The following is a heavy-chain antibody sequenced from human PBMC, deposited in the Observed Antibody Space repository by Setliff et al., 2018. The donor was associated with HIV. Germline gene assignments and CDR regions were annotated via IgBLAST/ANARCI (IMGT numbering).Heavy chain of an antibody. D-gene: IGHD3-3*01. CDR1: GYSISSSSYY. CDR2: IYYSGST. Sequence: SETLSLTCTVSGYSISSSSYYWDWIRQPPGKGLEWIGSIYYSGSTYYNPSLKSRVTISVDMSNNQFSLKVTSVTAADTAVYYCMRGRSITIFGVAYFDFWGQGTQVTVSS. CDR3: MRGRSITIFGVAYFDF. V-gene: IGHV4-39*07. J-gene: IGHJ4*02.